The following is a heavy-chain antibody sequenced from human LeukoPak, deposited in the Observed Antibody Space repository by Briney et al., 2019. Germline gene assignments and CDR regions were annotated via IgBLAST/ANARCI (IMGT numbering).Heavy chain of an antibody. CDR3: ARARRDYDFWSGYYTSGGEYFQH. J-gene: IGHJ1*01. CDR2: IYPGDSDT. V-gene: IGHV5-51*01. CDR1: GYSFTSYW. Sequence: PGESLQISCKGSGYSFTSYWIGWVRQVPGKGLEWMGIIYPGDSDTRYSPSFQGQVTISADKSISTAYLQWSSLKASDTAMYYCARARRDYDFWSGYYTSGGEYFQHWGQGTLVTVSS. D-gene: IGHD3-3*01.